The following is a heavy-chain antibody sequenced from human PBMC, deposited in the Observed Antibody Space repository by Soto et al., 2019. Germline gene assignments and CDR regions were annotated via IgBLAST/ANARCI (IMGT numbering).Heavy chain of an antibody. V-gene: IGHV3-48*03. D-gene: IGHD5-12*01. CDR3: ARGPYRNTYNWFDS. CDR2: ISGSGLTI. CDR1: GFIFSDYE. Sequence: GGSLRLSCAASGFIFSDYEINWVRQAPGTGLEWVSCISGSGLTIYYADSVQGRFTISRDNAKNSLYLQMNSLGVEDTAVYYCARGPYRNTYNWFDSWGQGTLVTVSS. J-gene: IGHJ5*02.